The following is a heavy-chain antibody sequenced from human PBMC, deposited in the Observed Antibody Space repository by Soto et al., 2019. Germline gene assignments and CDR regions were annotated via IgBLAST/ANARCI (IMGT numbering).Heavy chain of an antibody. V-gene: IGHV1-3*01. Sequence: ASVKVSCKASGYTFTSYAMHWVRQAPGQRLEWIGWINAVNGNTKYSQKFQGRVTITRDTSASTAYMELSSLRSEDTAVYYCARGLGLYYFDYWGQGTLVTVSS. CDR3: ARGLGLYYFDY. CDR2: INAVNGNT. CDR1: GYTFTSYA. D-gene: IGHD1-26*01. J-gene: IGHJ4*02.